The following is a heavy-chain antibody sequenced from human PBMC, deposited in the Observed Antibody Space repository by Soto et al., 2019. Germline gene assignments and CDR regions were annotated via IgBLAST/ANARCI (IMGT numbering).Heavy chain of an antibody. Sequence: QVQLVQSGAEVKTPGASVKVSCKASGYIFTNYDINWVRQATGQGLAYLGWINPNSGNTGYVHKFQGRVTMTRNNSVNADYMELNSLRSEATAGYYCASGIKCGVYSGWFDPCGQGTLVTVSS. CDR3: ASGIKCGVYSGWFDP. V-gene: IGHV1-8*01. CDR1: GYIFTNYD. D-gene: IGHD4-17*01. J-gene: IGHJ5*02. CDR2: INPNSGNT.